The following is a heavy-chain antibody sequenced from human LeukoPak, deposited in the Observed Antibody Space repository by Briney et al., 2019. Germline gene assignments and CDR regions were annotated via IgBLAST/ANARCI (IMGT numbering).Heavy chain of an antibody. V-gene: IGHV3-23*01. CDR3: AKRGVVIRVIPVGFHKEAHYFGS. J-gene: IGHJ4*02. CDR1: GITLSNYG. CDR2: ISGSGGTT. Sequence: GGSLRLSCAVSGITLSNYGMSWVRQAPGKGLEWVAGISGSGGTTNYADSVKGRFTISRDNPKNTLFLHMNSLRADDTAVYFCAKRGVVIRVIPVGFHKEAHYFGSWGQGALVTVSS. D-gene: IGHD3-22*01.